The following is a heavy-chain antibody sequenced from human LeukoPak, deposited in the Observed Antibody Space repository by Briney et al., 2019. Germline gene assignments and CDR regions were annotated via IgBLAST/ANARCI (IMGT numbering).Heavy chain of an antibody. CDR3: ARLSTLRGIVVVPAAIGARGYYFDY. V-gene: IGHV5-51*01. J-gene: IGHJ4*02. Sequence: GESLKISCKGSGFVFTDFRIGWVRQMPGQGLEWMGIIYPGDSDTRYSPSFQGQVTISADKSISTAYLQWSSLKASDTAMYYCARLSTLRGIVVVPAAIGARGYYFDYWGQGTLVTVSS. CDR1: GFVFTDFR. D-gene: IGHD2-2*01. CDR2: IYPGDSDT.